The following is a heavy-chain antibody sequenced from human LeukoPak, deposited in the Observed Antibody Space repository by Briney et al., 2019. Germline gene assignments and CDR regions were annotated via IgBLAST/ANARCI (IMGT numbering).Heavy chain of an antibody. CDR3: ARDHDYGDYVGVGTDY. Sequence: GGSLRLSCAASGFTFSSYGMHWVRQAPGKGLEWVAVIWYDGSNKYYADSVKGRFTISRDNSKNTLYLQMNSLRAEGTAVYYCARDHDYGDYVGVGTDYWGQGTLVTVSS. J-gene: IGHJ4*02. D-gene: IGHD4-17*01. CDR1: GFTFSSYG. V-gene: IGHV3-33*01. CDR2: IWYDGSNK.